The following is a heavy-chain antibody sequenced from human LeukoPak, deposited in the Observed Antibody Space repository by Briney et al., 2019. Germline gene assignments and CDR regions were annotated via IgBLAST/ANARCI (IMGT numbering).Heavy chain of an antibody. J-gene: IGHJ5*02. CDR3: ARSSAPRYCSSTSCYPPSWFDP. Sequence: ASVKVSCKASGYTFTSYAMHWVRQAPGQRLEWMGWINAGNGNTKYSQKFQGRVTITRDTSASTAYMELSSLRSEGTAVYYCARSSAPRYCSSTSCYPPSWFDPWGQGTLVTVSS. CDR2: INAGNGNT. V-gene: IGHV1-3*01. CDR1: GYTFTSYA. D-gene: IGHD2-2*01.